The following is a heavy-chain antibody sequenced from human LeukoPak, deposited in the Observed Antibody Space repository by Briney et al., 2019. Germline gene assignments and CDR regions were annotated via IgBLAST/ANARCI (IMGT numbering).Heavy chain of an antibody. D-gene: IGHD1-26*01. CDR2: TSSSDAGT. V-gene: IGHV3-23*01. CDR1: GFTLSTYA. Sequence: GGSLRLSCAASGFTLSTYAMSWVRQTPGKGLEWVAATSSSDAGTYHADSVRGRFTISRDNSKNTLYLQMNSLRAEDTAVYFCAREGPTTAFDYWGQGTLVTVSS. J-gene: IGHJ4*02. CDR3: AREGPTTAFDY.